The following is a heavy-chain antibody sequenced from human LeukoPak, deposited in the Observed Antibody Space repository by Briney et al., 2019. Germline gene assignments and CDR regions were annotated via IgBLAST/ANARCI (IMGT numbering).Heavy chain of an antibody. Sequence: ASVKVSCKVSGYTLTELSMHWVRQAPGKGLEWMGGFDPGDGETIYAQKFQGRVTMTEDTSTDTAYMELSSLRSEDTAVYYCATGGLRFLEWSTYIGDYWGQGTLVTVSS. CDR2: FDPGDGET. V-gene: IGHV1-24*01. CDR1: GYTLTELS. J-gene: IGHJ4*02. CDR3: ATGGLRFLEWSTYIGDY. D-gene: IGHD3-3*01.